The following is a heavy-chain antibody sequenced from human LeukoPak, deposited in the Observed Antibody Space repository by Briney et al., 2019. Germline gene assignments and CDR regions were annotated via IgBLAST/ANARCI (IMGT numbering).Heavy chain of an antibody. Sequence: ASVKVSCKASGYPFTDYYMHWVRQAPGQGLEWMGRTNPNSGGTNYALKFQGKVTITRDTSISTAYMELRRLRSDDTAVYYCARGGVAVAGQIDYWGQGTLVTVSS. CDR3: ARGGVAVAGQIDY. D-gene: IGHD2-15*01. V-gene: IGHV1-2*06. CDR1: GYPFTDYY. CDR2: TNPNSGGT. J-gene: IGHJ4*02.